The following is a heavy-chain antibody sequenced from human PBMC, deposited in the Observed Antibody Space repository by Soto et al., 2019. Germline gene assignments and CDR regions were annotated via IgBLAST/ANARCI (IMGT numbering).Heavy chain of an antibody. J-gene: IGHJ4*02. CDR2: ISQTGGP. Sequence: QVQLQDSGPGLVKPSGTLSLTCAVSGGSTSSNWWSWVRQPPGQGLEWIGEISQTGGPNYNPSLKSRVDISPDKSRNQFSLRLSSLTAADTAFYYCARHTAVPRKRGFDIWGQGMLVTVSS. D-gene: IGHD6-25*01. CDR3: ARHTAVPRKRGFDI. CDR1: GGSTSSNW. V-gene: IGHV4-4*02.